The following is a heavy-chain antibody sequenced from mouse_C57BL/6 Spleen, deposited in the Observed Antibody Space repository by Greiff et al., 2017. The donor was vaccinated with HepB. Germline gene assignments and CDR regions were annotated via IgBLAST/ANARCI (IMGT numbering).Heavy chain of an antibody. D-gene: IGHD2-5*01. V-gene: IGHV5-9-1*02. CDR2: ISSGGDYI. J-gene: IGHJ4*01. CDR1: GFTFSSYA. Sequence: EVHLVESGEGLVKPGGSLKLSCAASGFTFSSYAMSWVRQTPEKRLEWVAYISSGGDYIYYADTVKGRFTISRDNARNTLYLQMSSLKSEDTAMYYCTRESNYGYYYAMDYWGQGTSVTVSS. CDR3: TRESNYGYYYAMDY.